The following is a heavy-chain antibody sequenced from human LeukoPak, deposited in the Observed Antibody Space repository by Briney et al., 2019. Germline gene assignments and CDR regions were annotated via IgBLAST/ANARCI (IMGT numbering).Heavy chain of an antibody. CDR3: ARADLLVQDYDSSGSFDY. D-gene: IGHD3-22*01. Sequence: GGSLRLSCAASGFTFSSYSMNWVRQAPGKGLEWVSSISSSSSYIYYADSVKGRFTISRDNAKNSLYLQMNSLRAEDTAVYYCARADLLVQDYDSSGSFDYWGQGTLVTVSS. CDR2: ISSSSSYI. J-gene: IGHJ4*02. V-gene: IGHV3-21*01. CDR1: GFTFSSYS.